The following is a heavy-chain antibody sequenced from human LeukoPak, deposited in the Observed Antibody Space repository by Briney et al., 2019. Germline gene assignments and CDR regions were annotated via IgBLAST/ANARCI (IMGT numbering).Heavy chain of an antibody. Sequence: SETLSLTCTVSGGSISSFYWSWLRQPPGKGLEWIGYIYYTGSTNYNSSLKSRVTISVDTSKNQFSLNLSSVTAADTAMYYCARTVLATKSEHWFDSWGQGTLVTVSS. V-gene: IGHV4-59*01. D-gene: IGHD2-8*01. CDR3: ARTVLATKSEHWFDS. J-gene: IGHJ5*01. CDR2: IYYTGST. CDR1: GGSISSFY.